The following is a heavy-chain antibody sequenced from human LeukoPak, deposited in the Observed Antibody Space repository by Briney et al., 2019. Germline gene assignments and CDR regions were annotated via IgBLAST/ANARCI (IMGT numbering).Heavy chain of an antibody. V-gene: IGHV1-69*06. CDR1: GGTFSSYA. J-gene: IGHJ4*02. Sequence: AASVKVSCTASGGTFSSYAISWVRQAPGQGLEWMGGIIPIFGTANYAQKFQGRVTITADKSTSTAYMELSSLRSEDTAVYYCAGSGTVISYYFDYWGQGTLVTVSS. CDR2: IIPIFGTA. D-gene: IGHD4-17*01. CDR3: AGSGTVISYYFDY.